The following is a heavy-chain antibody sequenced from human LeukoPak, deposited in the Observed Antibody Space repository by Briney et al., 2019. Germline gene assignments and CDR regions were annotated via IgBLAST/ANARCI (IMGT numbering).Heavy chain of an antibody. CDR2: IYYSGST. J-gene: IGHJ4*02. D-gene: IGHD3-3*01. Sequence: SETRSLTCTVSGGSISSSSYYWGWIRQPPGKGLEWIGSIYYSGSTYYDPSLKSRVTISVDTSKNQFSLKLSSVTAADTAVYYCARQTYDFWSGYPTPFDYWGQGTLVTVSS. V-gene: IGHV4-39*01. CDR3: ARQTYDFWSGYPTPFDY. CDR1: GGSISSSSYY.